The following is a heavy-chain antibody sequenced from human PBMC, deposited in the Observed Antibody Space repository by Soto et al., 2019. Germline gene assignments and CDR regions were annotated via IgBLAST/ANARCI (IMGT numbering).Heavy chain of an antibody. Sequence: EVQLVESGGGLVQPGRSLRLSCAASGFTFDDYAMHWVRQAPGKGLELVSGIRWNSGIICYADSVKGRFTISRDNDKNSLYLQMNSLRAEDTALYYCAKSPGVDGNYYYFDYWGQGTLVTVSS. D-gene: IGHD6-19*01. CDR1: GFTFDDYA. V-gene: IGHV3-9*01. CDR3: AKSPGVDGNYYYFDY. CDR2: IRWNSGII. J-gene: IGHJ4*02.